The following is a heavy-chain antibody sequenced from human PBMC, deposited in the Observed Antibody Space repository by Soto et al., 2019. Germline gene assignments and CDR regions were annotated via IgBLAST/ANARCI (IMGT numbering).Heavy chain of an antibody. Sequence: ASVKVSCKASGYTFTSYDINWVRQATGQGLEWMGWMNPNSGNTGYAQKFQGRVTITADESTSTAYMELSSLRSEDTAVYYCARSGNWDDDVAFDYWGQGTLVTVSS. CDR3: ARSGNWDDDVAFDY. J-gene: IGHJ4*02. CDR2: MNPNSGNT. CDR1: GYTFTSYD. D-gene: IGHD1-1*01. V-gene: IGHV1-8*01.